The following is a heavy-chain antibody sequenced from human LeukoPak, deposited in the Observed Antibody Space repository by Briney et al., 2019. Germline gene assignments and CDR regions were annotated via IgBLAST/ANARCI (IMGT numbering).Heavy chain of an antibody. V-gene: IGHV1-2*02. J-gene: IGHJ4*02. Sequence: ASVKVSCKASGYTFTSYYMHWVRQAPGQGLEWMGWINPNSGGTNYAQKFQGRVTMTRDTSISTAYMELSRLRSDDTAGYYCARGGAGAAVGHPFVDYWGQETLVTVPS. CDR3: ARGGAGAAVGHPFVDY. D-gene: IGHD6-13*01. CDR1: GYTFTSYY. CDR2: INPNSGGT.